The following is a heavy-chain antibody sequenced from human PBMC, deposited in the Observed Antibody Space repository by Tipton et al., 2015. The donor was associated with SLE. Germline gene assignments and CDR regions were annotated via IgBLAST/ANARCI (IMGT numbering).Heavy chain of an antibody. CDR3: ARAGQQLVVRGAFDI. CDR1: GGSISSGGYS. V-gene: IGHV4-30-2*01. Sequence: TLSLTCAVSGGSISSGGYSWSWIRQPPGKGLEWIGYIYHSGSTYYNPSLKSRVTISVDTSKNQFSLKLSSVTAADTALYYCARAGQQLVVRGAFDIWGQGTMVTVSS. CDR2: IYHSGST. D-gene: IGHD6-13*01. J-gene: IGHJ3*02.